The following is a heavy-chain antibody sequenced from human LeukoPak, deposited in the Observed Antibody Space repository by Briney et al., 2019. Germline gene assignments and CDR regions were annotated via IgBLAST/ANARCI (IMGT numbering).Heavy chain of an antibody. CDR3: AREVPAAPGFFDY. D-gene: IGHD2-2*01. Sequence: SETLSLTCTVSGGSISSGGYYWSWIRQHPGKGLEWIGYIYYSGSTYYNPSLKSRVTISVDTSKNQFSLKLSSVTAADTAVYYCAREVPAAPGFFDYWGQGTLVTVSS. CDR2: IYYSGST. J-gene: IGHJ4*02. V-gene: IGHV4-30-4*08. CDR1: GGSISSGGYY.